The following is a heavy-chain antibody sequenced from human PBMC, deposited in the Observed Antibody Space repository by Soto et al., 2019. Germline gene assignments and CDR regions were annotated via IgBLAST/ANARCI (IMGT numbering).Heavy chain of an antibody. CDR2: INHSGST. Sequence: QVQLQQWGAGLLKPSETLSLTCAVYGGSFSAYYWSWIRQPPGKGLEWIGEINHSGSTNYNPSLKRRVTISVDTSKYQFSLKLSAVAAADMTVYYCARGRLVAVAGGRGGYFDLWGRGTLVTVSS. CDR3: ARGRLVAVAGGRGGYFDL. D-gene: IGHD6-19*01. CDR1: GGSFSAYY. J-gene: IGHJ2*01. V-gene: IGHV4-34*01.